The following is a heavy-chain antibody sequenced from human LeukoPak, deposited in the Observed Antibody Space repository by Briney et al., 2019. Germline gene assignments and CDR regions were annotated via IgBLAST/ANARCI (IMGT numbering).Heavy chain of an antibody. CDR2: ISYDGSNK. CDR1: GFTFSSYA. V-gene: IGHV3-30*14. CDR3: ARCYDYVWGSYGGPADY. Sequence: PGGSLRLSCAASGFTFSSYAMHWVRQAPGKGLEWVAVISYDGSNKYYADSVKGRFTISRDNSKNTLYLQMGSLRAEDMAVYYCARCYDYVWGSYGGPADYWGQGTLVTVSS. J-gene: IGHJ4*02. D-gene: IGHD3-16*01.